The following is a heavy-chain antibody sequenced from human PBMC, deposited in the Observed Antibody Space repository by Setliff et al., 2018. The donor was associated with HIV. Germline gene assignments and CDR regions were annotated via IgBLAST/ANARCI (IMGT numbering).Heavy chain of an antibody. D-gene: IGHD1-26*01. Sequence: TLSLTCTVSGGSITSGSYYWSWIRQPAGKGLEWIGRFYTSGSTNYNPSLKSRVTMSVDTSKNQFSLKLSSVTAADTAVYYCARDRGSGSWFDFWGQGTLVTVSS. CDR3: ARDRGSGSWFDF. CDR1: GGSITSGSYY. V-gene: IGHV4-61*02. CDR2: FYTSGST. J-gene: IGHJ4*02.